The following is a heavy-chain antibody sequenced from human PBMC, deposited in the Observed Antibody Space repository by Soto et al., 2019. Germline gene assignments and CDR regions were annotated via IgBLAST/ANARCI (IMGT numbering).Heavy chain of an antibody. CDR1: GFTFSSYA. CDR3: VKDPPPIAAPFFYFDY. D-gene: IGHD6-13*01. V-gene: IGHV3-64D*08. CDR2: ISSNGGST. Sequence: GGSLRLSWSAAGFTFSSYAMHWVRQAPGKGLEYVSAISSNGGSTYYADSVKGRFTISRDNSKNTLYLQMSSLRAEDTAVYYCVKDPPPIAAPFFYFDYWGQGTLVTVSS. J-gene: IGHJ4*02.